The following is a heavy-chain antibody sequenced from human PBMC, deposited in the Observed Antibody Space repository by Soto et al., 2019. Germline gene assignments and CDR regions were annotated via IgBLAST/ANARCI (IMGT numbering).Heavy chain of an antibody. CDR1: GFTFSYYA. CDR2: ISYDGNNK. D-gene: IGHD6-6*01. J-gene: IGHJ6*02. CDR3: ARISHTSSSFYYYGMDV. Sequence: PGGSLRLSCAASGFTFSYYAMHWVRQAPGKGLEWVAVISYDGNNKYYADSVKGRFTISRDNSKNTLYLQMNSLRVEDTAVHYCARISHTSSSFYYYGMDVWGQGTTVTVSS. V-gene: IGHV3-30-3*01.